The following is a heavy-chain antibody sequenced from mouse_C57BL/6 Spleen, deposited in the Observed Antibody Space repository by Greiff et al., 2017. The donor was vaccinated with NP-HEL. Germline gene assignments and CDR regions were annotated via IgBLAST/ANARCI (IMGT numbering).Heavy chain of an antibody. Sequence: EVMLVESGPGMVKPSQSLSLTCTVTGYSITSGYDWHWIRHFPGNKLEWMGYISYSGSTNYNPSLKSRISITHDTSKNHFFLKLNSVTTEDTATYYCARDGDGYYSFAYWGQGTLVTVSA. J-gene: IGHJ3*01. CDR2: ISYSGST. CDR1: GYSITSGYD. D-gene: IGHD2-3*01. V-gene: IGHV3-1*01. CDR3: ARDGDGYYSFAY.